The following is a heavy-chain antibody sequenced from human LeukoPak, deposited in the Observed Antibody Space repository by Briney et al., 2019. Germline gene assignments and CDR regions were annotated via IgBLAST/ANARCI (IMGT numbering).Heavy chain of an antibody. CDR1: GFTFSDYY. V-gene: IGHV3-11*04. Sequence: GGSLRLSCAASGFTFSDYYMSWIRQAPGKGLEWVSFISSSGSTIYYADSVKGRFTISRDNAKNSLYLQMNSLRAEDTAVYYCARGLGYCSSTSCYDRAFDIWGQGTMVTVSS. D-gene: IGHD2-2*01. CDR3: ARGLGYCSSTSCYDRAFDI. CDR2: ISSSGSTI. J-gene: IGHJ3*02.